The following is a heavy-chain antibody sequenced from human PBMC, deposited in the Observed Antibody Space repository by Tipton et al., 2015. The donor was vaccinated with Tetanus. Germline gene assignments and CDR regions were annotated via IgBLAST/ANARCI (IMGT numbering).Heavy chain of an antibody. CDR2: ISPSGNT. V-gene: IGHV4-34*01. Sequence: TLSLICAVYGGSFSNYFWRWIRQPPGKGLEWIGEISPSGNTNYNPSLKSRVTISADTSRNQFSLTLSSVTAADTAVYYCARGSGWADFWGQGTQVTVSS. D-gene: IGHD6-19*01. CDR3: ARGSGWADF. J-gene: IGHJ4*02. CDR1: GGSFSNYF.